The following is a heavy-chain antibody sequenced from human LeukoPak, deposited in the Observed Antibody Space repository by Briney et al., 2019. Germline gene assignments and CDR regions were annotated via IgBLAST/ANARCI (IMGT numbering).Heavy chain of an antibody. D-gene: IGHD6-19*01. CDR1: GFNFDDYV. V-gene: IGHV3-23*01. CDR2: ISGSGGST. J-gene: IGHJ6*03. Sequence: PGGSLRLSCAASGFNFDDYVMTWVRQAPGKGLEWVSAISGSGGSTYYADSVKGRFTISRDNSKNTLYLQMNSLRAEDTAVYYCAKDGRGSGWYPDYYMDVWGKGTTVTVSS. CDR3: AKDGRGSGWYPDYYMDV.